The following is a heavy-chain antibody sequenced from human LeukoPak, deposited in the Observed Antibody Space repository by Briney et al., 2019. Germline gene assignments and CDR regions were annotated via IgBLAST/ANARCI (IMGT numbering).Heavy chain of an antibody. CDR1: GFTFSDYY. CDR2: ISSSGSTI. D-gene: IGHD6-13*01. Sequence: PGGSLRLSCAASGFTFSDYYMSWIRQAPGKGLEWVSYISSSGSTIYYADSVKGRFTISRDNAKNSLYLQMNSLRAEDTAVYYCAKDGTLGITAGAYDHHHYGMDVWGQGTTVTVSS. J-gene: IGHJ6*02. CDR3: AKDGTLGITAGAYDHHHYGMDV. V-gene: IGHV3-11*01.